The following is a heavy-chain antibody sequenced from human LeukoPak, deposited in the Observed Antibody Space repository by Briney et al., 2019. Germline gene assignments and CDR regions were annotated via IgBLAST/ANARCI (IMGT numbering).Heavy chain of an antibody. CDR2: IYFSGST. Sequence: SETLSLTCTVSGGSISSYYWSWIRQPPGKGLEWIGYIYFSGSTNYNPSLESRVSMSLDTSKTQFSLKLRSVTAADTAVYYCARYVRNRGTFYLDYWGQGTLVTVSS. CDR1: GGSISSYY. J-gene: IGHJ4*02. V-gene: IGHV4-59*01. CDR3: ARYVRNRGTFYLDY. D-gene: IGHD1-26*01.